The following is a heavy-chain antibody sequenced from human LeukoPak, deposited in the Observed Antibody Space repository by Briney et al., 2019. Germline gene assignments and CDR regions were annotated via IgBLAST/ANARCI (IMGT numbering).Heavy chain of an antibody. Sequence: WGSLRLSCAASGFTFSSYEMNWLRQAPGKGLEWVSYISSSGSTIYYADSVKGRFNISRDNAKNSLYLQMNSLRAEDTAVYYCAELGITMIGGVWGKGTTVTISS. D-gene: IGHD3-10*02. CDR2: ISSSGSTI. CDR3: AELGITMIGGV. CDR1: GFTFSSYE. V-gene: IGHV3-48*03. J-gene: IGHJ6*04.